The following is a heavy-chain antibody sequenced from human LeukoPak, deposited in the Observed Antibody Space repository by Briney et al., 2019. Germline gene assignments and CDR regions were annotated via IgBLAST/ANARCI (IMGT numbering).Heavy chain of an antibody. CDR3: ARPAYFDTSGYSPAAGYFDL. CDR1: GGSIFISY. D-gene: IGHD3-22*01. CDR2: TYSTGIT. J-gene: IGHJ2*01. Sequence: SSETLSLTCTVSGGSIFISYWNWIRQPPGRGLECIGYTYSTGITSYNPSLKSRGTISIATSKNQFSLRLNSVTAADTAFYYCARPAYFDTSGYSPAAGYFDLWGRGTLVTVSS. V-gene: IGHV4-59*08.